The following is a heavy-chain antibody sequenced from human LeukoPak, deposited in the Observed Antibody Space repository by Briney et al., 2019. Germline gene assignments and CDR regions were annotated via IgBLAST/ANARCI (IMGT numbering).Heavy chain of an antibody. CDR2: INHSGST. V-gene: IGHV4-39*07. CDR3: ARAGRYSRHSFDY. CDR1: GGSISSGDYY. D-gene: IGHD6-13*01. J-gene: IGHJ4*02. Sequence: SETLSLTCTVSGGSISSGDYYWSWIRQPPGKGLEWIGEINHSGSTNYNPSLKSRVTISVDTSKNQFSLKLSSVTAADTAVYYCARAGRYSRHSFDYWGQGTLVTVSS.